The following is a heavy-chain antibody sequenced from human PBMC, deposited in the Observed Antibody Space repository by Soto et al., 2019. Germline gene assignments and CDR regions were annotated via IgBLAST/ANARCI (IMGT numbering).Heavy chain of an antibody. V-gene: IGHV1-18*01. CDR3: ARDPGGARGFDF. D-gene: IGHD3-10*01. J-gene: IGHJ5*01. CDR2: MSPYNGHT. Sequence: QVQLMQFGPEVKKPGASVKVSRKASGYPFTVFGIIWVRQAPGQGLEWMGWMSPYNGHTNYAQKLQGRVTMTPDTSTSTAYMELRSLRSDVTAVYYCARDPGGARGFDFWCQGTLVTVSS. CDR1: GYPFTVFG.